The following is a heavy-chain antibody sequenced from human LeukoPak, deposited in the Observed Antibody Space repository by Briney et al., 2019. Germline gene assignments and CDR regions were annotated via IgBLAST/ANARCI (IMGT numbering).Heavy chain of an antibody. J-gene: IGHJ4*02. V-gene: IGHV3-21*01. CDR2: IGGSSGFV. D-gene: IGHD3-16*01. CDR1: GFTFSTYT. CDR3: PRVQGERRDY. Sequence: PGGSLRLSCAASGFTFSTYTMTWVRQAPGMGLEWVASIGGSSGFVFYADSMKGRFTISRDNAKNSLYLQMNSLRVEDTAMYYCPRVQGERRDYWGQGTLVTVSS.